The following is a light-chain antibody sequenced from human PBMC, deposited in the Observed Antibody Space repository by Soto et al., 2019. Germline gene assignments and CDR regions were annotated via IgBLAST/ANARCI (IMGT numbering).Light chain of an antibody. CDR1: QSLNTD. V-gene: IGKV3-15*01. J-gene: IGKJ5*01. CDR3: QQYKSWPPIT. CDR2: GAS. Sequence: LMTQSPDSLSFSPGAASTLSCSSSQSLNTDLAWYQQKPGQAPRLLLYGASTRATGISTRFSGGGSGTEFTLTISGLQSEDSAVYYCQQYKSWPPITFGQGTRLE.